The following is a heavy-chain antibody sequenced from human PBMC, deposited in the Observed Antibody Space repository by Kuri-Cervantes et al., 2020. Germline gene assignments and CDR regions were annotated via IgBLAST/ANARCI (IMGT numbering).Heavy chain of an antibody. D-gene: IGHD4-17*01. Sequence: SETLSLTCTVSGGFISSSSYYWGWIRQPAGKGLEWIGRIYASGSTNYNPSLKSRVTMSVDTSKNQFSLKLSSVTAADTAVYYCARMYGDYLFDYWGQGTLVTVSS. J-gene: IGHJ4*02. CDR2: IYASGST. V-gene: IGHV4-61*02. CDR1: GGFISSSSYY. CDR3: ARMYGDYLFDY.